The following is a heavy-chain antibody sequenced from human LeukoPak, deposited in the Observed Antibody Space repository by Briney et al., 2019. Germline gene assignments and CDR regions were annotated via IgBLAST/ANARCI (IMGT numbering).Heavy chain of an antibody. V-gene: IGHV1-18*01. D-gene: IGHD4-17*01. Sequence: ASVNVSCKTSGYTFISYGISWVRQAPGQGLEWMGWISAYNSYTNYARKFQPTVTMTTDTSTNTAFLELRNLKADDTAVYYCARGPDYGGYPRNSYYYYYMDVWGKGTTVTVSS. CDR2: ISAYNSYT. CDR3: ARGPDYGGYPRNSYYYYYMDV. CDR1: GYTFISYG. J-gene: IGHJ6*03.